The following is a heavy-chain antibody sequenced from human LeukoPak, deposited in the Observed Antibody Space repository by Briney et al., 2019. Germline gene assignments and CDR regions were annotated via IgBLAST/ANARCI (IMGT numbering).Heavy chain of an antibody. CDR2: ISYDGSNK. V-gene: IGHV3-30-3*01. J-gene: IGHJ4*02. Sequence: GGSLRLSCAASGFTFSSYAMHWVRQAPGKGLEWVAVISYDGSNKYYADSVKGRFTISRDNSKNTLYLQMNSLRAEDTAVYYCAREEITGVVVTATRYWGQGTLVTVSS. CDR3: AREEITGVVVTATRY. CDR1: GFTFSSYA. D-gene: IGHD2-21*02.